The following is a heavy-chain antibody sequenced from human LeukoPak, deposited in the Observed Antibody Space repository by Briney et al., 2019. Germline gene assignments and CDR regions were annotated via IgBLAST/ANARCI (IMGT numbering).Heavy chain of an antibody. CDR3: AKGSGGYYDSSGFNFDY. CDR2: IKQDGSEK. Sequence: GGSLRLSCAASAFTFNSYWMSWVRQAPGKGLEWVANIKQDGSEKYYVDSVKGRFTISRDNANNSLYLQMNSLRAEDTALYYCAKGSGGYYDSSGFNFDYWGQGTLVTVSS. D-gene: IGHD3-22*01. V-gene: IGHV3-7*03. J-gene: IGHJ4*02. CDR1: AFTFNSYW.